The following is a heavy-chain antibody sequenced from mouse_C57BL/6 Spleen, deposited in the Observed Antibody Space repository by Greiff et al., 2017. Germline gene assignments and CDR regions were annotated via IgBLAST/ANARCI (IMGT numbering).Heavy chain of an antibody. CDR2: IRSKSNNYAT. CDR3: VRPDGGAMDY. V-gene: IGHV10-1*01. J-gene: IGHJ4*01. Sequence: EVKLVESGGGLVQPKGSLKLSCAASGFSFNTYAMNWVRQAPGKGLEWVARIRSKSNNYATYYADSVKDRFTISRDDSESMLYLQMNNLKTEDTAMYYCVRPDGGAMDYWGQGTSVTVSS. CDR1: GFSFNTYA.